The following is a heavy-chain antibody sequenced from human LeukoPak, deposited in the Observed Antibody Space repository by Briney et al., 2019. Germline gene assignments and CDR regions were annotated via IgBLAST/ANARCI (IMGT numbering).Heavy chain of an antibody. CDR1: GFSLSTSGVG. V-gene: IGHV2-5*01. Sequence: SGPTLVKPTQTLTLTCTFSGFSLSTSGVGVGWIRQPPGKALEWLALIYWNDDKRYSPSLKSRLTITKDTSKNQVVLTMTNMDPVDTATYYCALRRAGSYYNSYFDYWGQGTLVTVSS. J-gene: IGHJ4*02. CDR3: ALRRAGSYYNSYFDY. CDR2: IYWNDDK. D-gene: IGHD3-10*01.